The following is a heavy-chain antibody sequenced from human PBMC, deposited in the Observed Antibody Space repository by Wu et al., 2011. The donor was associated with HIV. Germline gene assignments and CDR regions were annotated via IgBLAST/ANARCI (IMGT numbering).Heavy chain of an antibody. CDR2: FIPMFGTA. Sequence: QVQMEQSGPELKKPGSSVKVSCKASGGTFSNYAISWVRQAPGQGLEWMGGFIPMFGTADYAQKFQGRLSMTADKSTSTAYMELSSLRFEDTAVYYCARADFWMLSHKSSHYFYMDVWGKGTTVTVSS. D-gene: IGHD3-3*01. CDR1: GGTFSNYA. V-gene: IGHV1-69*14. CDR3: ARADFWMLSHKSSHYFYMDV. J-gene: IGHJ6*03.